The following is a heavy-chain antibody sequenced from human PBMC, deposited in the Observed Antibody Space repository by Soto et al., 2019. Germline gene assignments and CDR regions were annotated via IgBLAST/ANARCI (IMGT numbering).Heavy chain of an antibody. CDR1: GYTFTSYG. V-gene: IGHV1-18*01. Sequence: QVQLVQSGAEVKKPGASVKVSCKASGYTFTSYGISWVRQAPGQGPEWMGWISAYNGNTNYAQKLQGRVTMTTDTSTSTAYMELRSLRSDDTAVYYCARGYYDFWSGYSGYAFDIWGQGTMVTVSS. D-gene: IGHD3-3*01. CDR2: ISAYNGNT. J-gene: IGHJ3*02. CDR3: ARGYYDFWSGYSGYAFDI.